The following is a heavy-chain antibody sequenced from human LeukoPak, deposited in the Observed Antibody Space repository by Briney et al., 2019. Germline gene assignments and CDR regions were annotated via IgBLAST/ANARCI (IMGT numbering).Heavy chain of an antibody. D-gene: IGHD2-2*01. V-gene: IGHV3-23*01. J-gene: IGHJ4*02. CDR2: ISGSDGST. CDR3: AKVETSGGANCYALDY. CDR1: GFTFSSYA. Sequence: GGSLRLSCAASGFTFSSYAMTWVRQAPDKGLEWVSAISGSDGSTYYADSVKGRFTISRDNSQNTLYLQMNSLSAEDTAVYYCAKVETSGGANCYALDYWGQGTLVTVSS.